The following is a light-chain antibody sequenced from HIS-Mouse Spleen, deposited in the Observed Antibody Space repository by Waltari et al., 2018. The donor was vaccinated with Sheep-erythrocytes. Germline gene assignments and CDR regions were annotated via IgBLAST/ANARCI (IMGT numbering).Light chain of an antibody. V-gene: IGLV3-9*01. CDR2: RDS. CDR3: QVWDSSTVV. CDR1: NIGSKN. J-gene: IGLJ2*01. Sequence: SYELTQPPSVSVALGQTARITCGGNNIGSKNVQWYQQKPGQAPVLVIYRDSNRPSGIPERFSGSNSGNTATLTISRAQAGDEADYYCQVWDSSTVVFGGGTKLTVL.